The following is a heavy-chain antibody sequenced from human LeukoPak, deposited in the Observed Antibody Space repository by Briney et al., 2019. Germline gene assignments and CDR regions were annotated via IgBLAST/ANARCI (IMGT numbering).Heavy chain of an antibody. J-gene: IGHJ6*03. Sequence: SETLSLTCTVSGGSISSYYWTWIRQAPGKGLEWIGYVYYSVSSNYNPSLKSRVTISQDTSKNQVSLKLSSVTAADTAVYYCARQESGPYHYMDVWGKGTTVTVSS. V-gene: IGHV4-59*08. CDR1: GGSISSYY. D-gene: IGHD3-3*01. CDR2: VYYSVSS. CDR3: ARQESGPYHYMDV.